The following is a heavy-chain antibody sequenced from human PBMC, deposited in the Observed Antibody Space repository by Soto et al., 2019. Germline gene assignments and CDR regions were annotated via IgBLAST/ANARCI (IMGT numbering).Heavy chain of an antibody. CDR1: GFDFNNYW. V-gene: IGHV3-74*03. D-gene: IGHD4-17*01. J-gene: IGHJ5*02. CDR2: INGDGSDT. CDR3: ARDQTTGDWFDA. Sequence: GRSLRLSCGASGFDFNNYWMHWVRQDPGKGLMWVSRINGDGSDTKYADSVRGRFTISRDNAKNTVYLQMNSLRAEDTAVYYCARDQTTGDWFDAWGQGTLVTVAS.